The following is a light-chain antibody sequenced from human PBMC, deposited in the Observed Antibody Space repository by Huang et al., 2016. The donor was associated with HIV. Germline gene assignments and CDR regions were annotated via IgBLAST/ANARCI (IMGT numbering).Light chain of an antibody. CDR2: GAS. V-gene: IGKV3-15*01. CDR3: QQYNNWPWT. Sequence: EIVMTRSPATLSVSPGERATLSCRASQSVSRNLAWYQRKPGQAPRLLIYGASTRATGIPARFSGSGSGTEFTLTISSLQSEDFAVYYCQQYNNWPWTFGQGTKVEIK. CDR1: QSVSRN. J-gene: IGKJ1*01.